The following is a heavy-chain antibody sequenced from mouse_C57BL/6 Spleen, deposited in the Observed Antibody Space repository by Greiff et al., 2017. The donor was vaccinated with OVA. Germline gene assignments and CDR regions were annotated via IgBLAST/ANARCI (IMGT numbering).Heavy chain of an antibody. CDR3: ARGDSSGYWFAY. J-gene: IGHJ3*01. Sequence: QVQLQQSGPELVKPGASVKISCKASGYAFSSSWMNWVKQRPGQGLEWIGRIYPGDGDTNYNGKFKGKATLTADKSSSTAYMQLSSLTSEDSAVYVGARGDSSGYWFAYWGQGTLVTVSA. D-gene: IGHD3-2*02. V-gene: IGHV1-82*01. CDR2: IYPGDGDT. CDR1: GYAFSSSW.